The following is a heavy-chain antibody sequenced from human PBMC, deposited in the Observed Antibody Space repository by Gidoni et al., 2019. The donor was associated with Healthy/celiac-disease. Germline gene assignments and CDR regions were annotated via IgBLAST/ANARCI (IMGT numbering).Heavy chain of an antibody. D-gene: IGHD3-10*01. CDR1: GATFSSYA. J-gene: IGHJ4*02. V-gene: IGHV1-69*01. CDR3: ARDRQSGSYFD. Sequence: VQLVQSGAEATKPGSSVEVSCKASGATFSSYAISWVRQAAGQGPEWLGGIIPSFGTANYAQKFQGRVTITADESTSTAYMELSSLRSEDTAVYYCARDRQSGSYFDWGQGTLVTVSS. CDR2: IIPSFGTA.